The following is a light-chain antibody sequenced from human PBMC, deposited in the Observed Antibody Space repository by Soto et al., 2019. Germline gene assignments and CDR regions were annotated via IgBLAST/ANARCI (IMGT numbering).Light chain of an antibody. CDR3: QQSYSTPRT. Sequence: IHMTQSPSSLSATVGDRVTITCRASQGVRDWVAWYQQKPGKAPKLLFSTTSTLEDGVPSRFSGSASGTEFTLTISSLQPEDFATYYCQQSYSTPRTSAQGAKVDI. CDR1: QGVRDW. V-gene: IGKV1-39*01. CDR2: TTS. J-gene: IGKJ1*01.